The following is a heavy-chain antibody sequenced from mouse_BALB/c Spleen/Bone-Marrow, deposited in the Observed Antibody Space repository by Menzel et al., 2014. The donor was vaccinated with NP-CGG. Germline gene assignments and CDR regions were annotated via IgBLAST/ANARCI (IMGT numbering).Heavy chain of an antibody. Sequence: VKLQESGAELAKPRASVKMSCKASGYTFTNYWMHWVRQRPGQGLEWIGYIDPSTGYTDYNQKFKDKATLTADKSSSTAYMQLSSLTAEDSAVYYCARGGIYDGYPYWGQGTLVTVSA. D-gene: IGHD2-3*01. CDR2: IDPSTGYT. CDR3: ARGGIYDGYPY. CDR1: GYTFTNYW. V-gene: IGHV1-7*01. J-gene: IGHJ3*01.